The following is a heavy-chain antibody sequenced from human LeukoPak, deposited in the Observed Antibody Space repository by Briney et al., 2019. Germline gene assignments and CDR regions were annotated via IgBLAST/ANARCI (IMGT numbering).Heavy chain of an antibody. CDR1: GFTFVDYT. V-gene: IGHV3-43*01. CDR3: AKASRGTSGSLGY. CDR2: ISWDGNST. Sequence: PGGSLRLSCAASGFTFVDYTMHWVRQAPGRGLEWVSLISWDGNSTYYTDSVKGRFTISRDNSKNSLYLQMNSLRTEDTALYYCAKASRGTSGSLGYWGQGTLVTVSS. J-gene: IGHJ4*02. D-gene: IGHD1-26*01.